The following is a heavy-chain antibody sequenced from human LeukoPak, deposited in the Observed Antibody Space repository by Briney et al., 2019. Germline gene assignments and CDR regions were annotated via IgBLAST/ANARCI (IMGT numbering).Heavy chain of an antibody. Sequence: SVKVSCKASGGTFSSYAISWVRQAPGQGLEWMGRIITILGIANYAQKFQGRVTITADKSTSTAYMELSSLRSEDTAVYYCARCYSGYDKTYYFDYWGQGTLVTVSS. CDR1: GGTFSSYA. J-gene: IGHJ4*02. CDR3: ARCYSGYDKTYYFDY. V-gene: IGHV1-69*04. CDR2: IITILGIA. D-gene: IGHD5-12*01.